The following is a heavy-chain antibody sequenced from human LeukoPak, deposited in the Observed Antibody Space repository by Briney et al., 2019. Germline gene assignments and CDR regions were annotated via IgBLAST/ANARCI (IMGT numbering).Heavy chain of an antibody. CDR3: ARVGDGLNDAFDI. J-gene: IGHJ3*02. V-gene: IGHV1-2*06. D-gene: IGHD5-24*01. CDR1: GYTFTGYY. Sequence: ASVKVSCKASGYTFTGYYMHWVRQAPGQGLEWMGRINPNSGGTNYAQNFQVRVIMTRDTSISTAYMELSSLRSEDTAVYYCARVGDGLNDAFDIWGQGTMVTVSS. CDR2: INPNSGGT.